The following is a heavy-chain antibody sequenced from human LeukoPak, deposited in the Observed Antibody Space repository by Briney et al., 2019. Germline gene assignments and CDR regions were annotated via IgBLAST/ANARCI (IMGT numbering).Heavy chain of an antibody. Sequence: GESLKISCKGSGYSFASYWIGWERQMPGKGLEWMGIIYPGDSDTRYSPSFQGQVTISADKSISTAYLQWSSLKASDTAMYYCARQSDSSGYYYYWGQRTLVTVSS. CDR1: GYSFASYW. J-gene: IGHJ4*02. CDR2: IYPGDSDT. V-gene: IGHV5-51*01. D-gene: IGHD3-22*01. CDR3: ARQSDSSGYYYY.